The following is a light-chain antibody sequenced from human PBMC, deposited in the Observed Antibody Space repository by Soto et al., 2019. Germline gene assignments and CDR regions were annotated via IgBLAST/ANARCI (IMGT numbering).Light chain of an antibody. CDR3: TSYTTSSTVV. CDR2: EVT. CDR1: SSDVGGYNY. Sequence: QSALTQPRSVSGSPGQSVTISCAATSSDVGGYNYVSWYQQHPGKAPQLIIYEVTTRPSGVSNRFSGSKSGNTASLTISGLQAEDEADYYCTSYTTSSTVVFGGGTKVTVL. J-gene: IGLJ3*02. V-gene: IGLV2-14*01.